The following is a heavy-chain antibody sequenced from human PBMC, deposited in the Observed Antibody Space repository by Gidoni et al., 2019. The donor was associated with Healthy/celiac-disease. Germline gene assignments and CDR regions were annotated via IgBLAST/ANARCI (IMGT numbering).Heavy chain of an antibody. CDR2: IYYSGRT. CDR3: ARDLAATIFADYYYYYGMDV. V-gene: IGHV4-39*07. Sequence: QLQLQESGPGLVKPSETLSLTCTVSGGSISSSSYYWGWIRQPPGKGLEWIGSIYYSGRTYYNPSLKSRVTISVDTSKNQFSLKLSSVTAADTAVYYCARDLAATIFADYYYYYGMDVWGQGTTVTVSS. CDR1: GGSISSSSYY. J-gene: IGHJ6*02. D-gene: IGHD3-9*01.